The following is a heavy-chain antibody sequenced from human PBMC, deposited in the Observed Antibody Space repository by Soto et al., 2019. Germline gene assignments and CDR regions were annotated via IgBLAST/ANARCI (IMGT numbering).Heavy chain of an antibody. CDR3: ARAQYYYYYGMDV. CDR2: ISYDGSNK. Sequence: QVQLVESGGGVVQPGRSLRLSCAASGFTFSSYAMHWVRQAPGKGLEWVAVISYDGSNKYYADSVKGRFTISRDNSKNTLYLQMNSLRAEDTAVYYCARAQYYYYYGMDVWGQATTVTVSS. CDR1: GFTFSSYA. V-gene: IGHV3-30-3*01. J-gene: IGHJ6*02.